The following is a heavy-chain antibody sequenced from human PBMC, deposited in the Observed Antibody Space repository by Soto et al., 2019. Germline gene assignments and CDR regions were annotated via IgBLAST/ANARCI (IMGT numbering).Heavy chain of an antibody. Sequence: EVQLLESGGGLVQPGGSLRLSCAASGFTFSSYAMSWVRQAPGKGLEWVSAISGSGGSTYYADSVKGRFTISRDNSKNTLYLQMSSLRAEDTAVYYCAKDPDSSSTYCQHWGQGTLVTVSS. CDR1: GFTFSSYA. CDR2: ISGSGGST. D-gene: IGHD6-6*01. J-gene: IGHJ1*01. V-gene: IGHV3-23*01. CDR3: AKDPDSSSTYCQH.